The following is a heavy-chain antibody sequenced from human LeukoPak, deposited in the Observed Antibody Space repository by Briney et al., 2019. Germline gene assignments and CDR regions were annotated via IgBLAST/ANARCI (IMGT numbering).Heavy chain of an antibody. D-gene: IGHD2-2*01. CDR2: LTGSGGST. CDR3: AKDLAPAAY. CDR1: GFTFSSSS. Sequence: GGSLKLSCAASGFTFSSSSMSWVRQAPGKGLEWVSALTGSGGSTYYADSVKGRFTISRDNSKKTLFLQMNSLRAEDTAVYYCAKDLAPAAYWGQGTLVTVSS. J-gene: IGHJ4*02. V-gene: IGHV3-23*01.